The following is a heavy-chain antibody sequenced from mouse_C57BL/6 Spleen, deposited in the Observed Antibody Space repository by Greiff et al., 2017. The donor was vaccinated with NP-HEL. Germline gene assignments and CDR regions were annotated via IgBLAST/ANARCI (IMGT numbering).Heavy chain of an antibody. V-gene: IGHV3-1*01. J-gene: IGHJ4*01. Sequence: EVKLQESGPGMVKPSQSLSLTCTVTGYSITSGYDWHWIRHFPGNKLEWMGYISYSGSTNYNPSLKSRISITHDTSKNHFFLKLNSVTTEDTATYYCAIDSSGYYAMDYWGQGTSVTVSS. CDR3: AIDSSGYYAMDY. CDR1: GYSITSGYD. CDR2: ISYSGST. D-gene: IGHD3-2*02.